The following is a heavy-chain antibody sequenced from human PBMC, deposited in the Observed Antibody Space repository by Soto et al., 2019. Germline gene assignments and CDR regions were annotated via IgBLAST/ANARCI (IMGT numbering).Heavy chain of an antibody. J-gene: IGHJ4*02. V-gene: IGHV4-30-4*01. CDR1: GGSISSGDYY. D-gene: IGHD3-22*01. Sequence: QVQLQESGPGLVKPSQTLSLTCTVSGGSISSGDYYWSWIRQPPGKGLEWIGYIYYSGSTYYNPSLKSRVTISVDTSKHQFSLKLSSVTAADTAVYYCAALPDYYDSSGYYGNYWGQGTLVTVSS. CDR3: AALPDYYDSSGYYGNY. CDR2: IYYSGST.